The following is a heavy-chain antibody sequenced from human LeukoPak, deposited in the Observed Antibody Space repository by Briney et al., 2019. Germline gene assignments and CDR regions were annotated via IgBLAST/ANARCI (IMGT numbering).Heavy chain of an antibody. CDR3: AKGVLQTDY. D-gene: IGHD4/OR15-4a*01. V-gene: IGHV3-23*01. CDR1: GFTFGAYW. J-gene: IGHJ4*02. CDR2: ISGSGGST. Sequence: GGSLRLSCAASGFTFGAYWMNWVRQAPGKGLEWVSAISGSGGSTYYADSEKGRFTISRDNSKNTLYLQMNSLRAEDTVVYYCAKGVLQTDYWGQGTLVTVCS.